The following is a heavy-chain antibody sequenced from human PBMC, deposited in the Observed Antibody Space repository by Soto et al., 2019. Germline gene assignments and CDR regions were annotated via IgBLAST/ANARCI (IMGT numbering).Heavy chain of an antibody. J-gene: IGHJ5*02. V-gene: IGHV4-30-2*05. CDR3: ARGRGYSYGLDP. Sequence: PSETLPLTWGVAGGSISSGGYSWRRIRQPPGEGLEWIGFISYSGTTSYSPSLKSRVAISLDTSKNQFSLSLSSVTAADTAVYYCARGRGYSYGLDPWGQGTLVTVSS. CDR2: ISYSGTT. D-gene: IGHD5-18*01. CDR1: GGSISSGGYS.